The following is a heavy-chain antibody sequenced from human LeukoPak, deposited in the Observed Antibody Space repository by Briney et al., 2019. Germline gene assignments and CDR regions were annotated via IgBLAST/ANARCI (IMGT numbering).Heavy chain of an antibody. V-gene: IGHV4-59*12. D-gene: IGHD4-11*01. CDR2: IYYSGST. CDR1: GGSISSYY. CDR3: ARSYSNSFDY. J-gene: IGHJ4*02. Sequence: SETLSLTCTVSGGSISSYYWSWIRQPPGKGLEWIGYIYYSGSTNYNPSLKSRVTISVDTSKNQFSLKLSSVTAADTAVYYCARSYSNSFDYWGQGTLVTVSS.